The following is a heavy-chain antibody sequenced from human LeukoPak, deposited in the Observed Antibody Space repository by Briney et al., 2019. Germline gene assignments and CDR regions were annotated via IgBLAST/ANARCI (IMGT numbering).Heavy chain of an antibody. CDR1: GGSISSGDYY. D-gene: IGHD4-23*01. V-gene: IGHV4-30-4*02. CDR2: IYYSGST. Sequence: SETLSLTCTVSGGSISSGDYYWSWIRQPPGKGLEWIGYIYYSGSTYYNPSLKSRVTISVDTSKNQFSLKLSSVTAADTAVYYCARDLGGNSHFDSWGQGTLVTVAS. J-gene: IGHJ4*02. CDR3: ARDLGGNSHFDS.